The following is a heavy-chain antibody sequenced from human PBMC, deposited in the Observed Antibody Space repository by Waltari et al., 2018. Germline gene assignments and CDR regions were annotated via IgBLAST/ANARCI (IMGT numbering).Heavy chain of an antibody. CDR1: GFTFGKNP. CDR2: IKQDGSEK. V-gene: IGHV3-7*01. Sequence: EVQLLESGGDLVQPGGSLRLSCAASGFTFGKNPMGWVRQAPGKGLEWVANIKQDGSEKYYVDSVKGRFTISRDNAKNSLYLQMNSLRAEDTAVYYCARKGSHFDYWGQGTLVTVSS. CDR3: ARKGSHFDY. J-gene: IGHJ4*02.